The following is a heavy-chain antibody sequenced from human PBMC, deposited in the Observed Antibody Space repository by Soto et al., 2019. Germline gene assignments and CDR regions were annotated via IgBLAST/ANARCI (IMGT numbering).Heavy chain of an antibody. CDR2: INTDGSST. CDR1: GFTFSRYW. V-gene: IGHV3-74*01. D-gene: IGHD3-3*01. CDR3: SRDPFGEDDY. Sequence: EVQLVESGGGLVQPGGSLRLSCAASGFTFSRYWMHWVRQAPEKGLVWVSRINTDGSSTSYADFVKGRFTISRDNAKNTLYLQMNSLRVEDTALYYCSRDPFGEDDYWGQGTLVTVSS. J-gene: IGHJ4*02.